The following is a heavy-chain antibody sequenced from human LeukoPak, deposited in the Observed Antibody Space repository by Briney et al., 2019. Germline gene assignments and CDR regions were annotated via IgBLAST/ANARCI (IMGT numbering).Heavy chain of an antibody. V-gene: IGHV1-8*01. CDR1: GYTFTSYD. D-gene: IGHD6-13*01. J-gene: IGHJ4*02. CDR3: ARGAPAGI. CDR2: MNPNNSNT. Sequence: GASVKVSCKASGYTFTSYDSNWVRQAAGQGLEWMGWMNPNNSNTGLAQRFQGRVTMTRNTSISTAYMELRGLRSDDTAVYYCARGAPAGIWGQGTLVTVPP.